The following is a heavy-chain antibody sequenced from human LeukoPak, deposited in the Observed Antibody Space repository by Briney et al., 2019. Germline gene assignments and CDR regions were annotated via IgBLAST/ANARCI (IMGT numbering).Heavy chain of an antibody. V-gene: IGHV3-30*18. CDR2: ISYDGSNK. J-gene: IGHJ5*02. D-gene: IGHD3-3*01. Sequence: GGSLRPSCAASGFTFSSYGMHWVRQAPGKGLEWVAVISYDGSNKYYADSVKGRFTISRDNSKNTLYLQMNSLRAEDTAVYYCAKGYDFWSGRNWFDPWGQGTLVTVSS. CDR1: GFTFSSYG. CDR3: AKGYDFWSGRNWFDP.